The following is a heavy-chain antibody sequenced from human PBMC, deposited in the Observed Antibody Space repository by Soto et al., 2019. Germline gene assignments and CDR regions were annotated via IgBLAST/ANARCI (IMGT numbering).Heavy chain of an antibody. CDR2: ISVSSTYA. CDR1: GFTFSDYY. D-gene: IGHD3-10*01. Sequence: QVQLLESGGGLVKPGGSLRLSCAASGFTFSDYYMSWIRQAPGKGLECVAYISVSSTYANYVDSVEGRFTISRDNAENPLFLQMTSLRADDTAVYYCARGVRYYSSEKPANFDYGGQGALVTVSS. J-gene: IGHJ4*02. CDR3: ARGVRYYSSEKPANFDY. V-gene: IGHV3-11*05.